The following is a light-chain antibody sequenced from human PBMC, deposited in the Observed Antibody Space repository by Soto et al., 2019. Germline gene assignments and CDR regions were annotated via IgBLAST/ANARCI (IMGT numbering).Light chain of an antibody. CDR2: RNN. J-gene: IGLJ2*01. CDR1: SSNIGNNY. CDR3: AAWDDSLSGVV. V-gene: IGLV1-47*01. Sequence: QSVLTQPPSASGTPGQRVTISCSGTSSNIGNNYVCWYQHLPGPAPKLLIYRNNQRPSGVPDRFSGSKSGTSASRAISGLRSDDEADYYCAAWDDSLSGVVFGGGTKLTVL.